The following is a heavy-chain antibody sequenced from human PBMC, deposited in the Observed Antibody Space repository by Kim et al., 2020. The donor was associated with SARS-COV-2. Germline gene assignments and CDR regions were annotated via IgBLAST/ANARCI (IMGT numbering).Heavy chain of an antibody. Sequence: ASVKVSCKASGYTFTSYYMHWVRQAPGQGLEWMGIINPSGGSTSYAQKFQGRVTMTRDTSTSTVYMELSSLRSEDTAVYYCARGTMVRGGIIVSYYYYYGMDVWGQGTTVTVSS. CDR1: GYTFTSYY. CDR3: ARGTMVRGGIIVSYYYYYGMDV. V-gene: IGHV1-46*01. J-gene: IGHJ6*02. CDR2: INPSGGST. D-gene: IGHD3-10*01.